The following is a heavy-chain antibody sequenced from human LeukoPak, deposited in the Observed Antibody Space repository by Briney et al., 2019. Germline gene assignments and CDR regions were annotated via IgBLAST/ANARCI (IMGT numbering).Heavy chain of an antibody. CDR2: INHSGST. V-gene: IGHV4-34*01. CDR3: ARALFSGYEAFDI. Sequence: SETLSLTCAVYGGSFSGYYWSWIRQPPGKGLEWIGEINHSGSTNYNPSLKSRVTISVDTSKNQFSLKLSSVTAADTAVHYCARALFSGYEAFDIWAKGTMVTVSS. CDR1: GGSFSGYY. J-gene: IGHJ3*02. D-gene: IGHD3-9*01.